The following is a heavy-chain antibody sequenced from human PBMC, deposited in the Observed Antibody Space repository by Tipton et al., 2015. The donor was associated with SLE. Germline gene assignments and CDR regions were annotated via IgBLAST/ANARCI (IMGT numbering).Heavy chain of an antibody. V-gene: IGHV1-24*01. Sequence: QLVQSGAEVKEPGASVKVSCKVSGYPLTDLFIHWVRQAPGKGLEWVGSFQREDAEAIYAKKFQGRVIMTDDTSTDTAYMELSSLRFEDTAMYYCATEGAQVTIWAMDVWGQGTTVTVSS. J-gene: IGHJ6*02. D-gene: IGHD4-17*01. CDR2: FQREDAEA. CDR3: ATEGAQVTIWAMDV. CDR1: GYPLTDLF.